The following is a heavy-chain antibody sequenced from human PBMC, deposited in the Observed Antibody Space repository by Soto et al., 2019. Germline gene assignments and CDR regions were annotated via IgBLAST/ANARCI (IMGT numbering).Heavy chain of an antibody. D-gene: IGHD3-16*01. CDR3: AREEAKGGSGPPPHYYYYYGMDV. Sequence: GASVKVSCKASGYTFTSYYMHWVRQAPGQGLEWMGIINPSGGSTSYAQKFQGRVTMTRDTSTSTVYMELSSLRSEDTAVYYCAREEAKGGSGPPPHYYYYYGMDVWGQGTTVTAP. J-gene: IGHJ6*02. V-gene: IGHV1-46*01. CDR2: INPSGGST. CDR1: GYTFTSYY.